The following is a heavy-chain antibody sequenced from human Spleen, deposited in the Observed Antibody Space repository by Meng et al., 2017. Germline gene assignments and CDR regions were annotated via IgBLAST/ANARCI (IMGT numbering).Heavy chain of an antibody. CDR2: IFHSGTA. CDR3: LRGSGGSV. J-gene: IGHJ1*01. D-gene: IGHD3-10*01. Sequence: QLQLQESGPGLLRPSETLSLTCTVSGGSISSSHWWQWVRQPPGKGLEWIGEIFHSGTAKYNPSLRSRVTISVDNSNNRFSLIMTSVTAADTAVYHCLRGSGGSVWGQGTLVTVSS. CDR1: GGSISSSHW. V-gene: IGHV4-4*02.